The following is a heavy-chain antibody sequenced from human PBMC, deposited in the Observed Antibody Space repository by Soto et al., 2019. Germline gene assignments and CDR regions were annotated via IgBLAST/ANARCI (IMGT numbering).Heavy chain of an antibody. J-gene: IGHJ4*02. Sequence: PSETLSLTGGVSGQSIRSGSYWGWIRQPPGKGLQWIGSVYHSGSTHYNPSLRSRVTISVDTSKNYFSLRLTSVTAADTAIYYCARNRTGALFDYWGQGAPVTVSS. V-gene: IGHV4-38-2*01. CDR1: GQSIRSGSY. CDR3: ARNRTGALFDY. D-gene: IGHD1-26*01. CDR2: VYHSGST.